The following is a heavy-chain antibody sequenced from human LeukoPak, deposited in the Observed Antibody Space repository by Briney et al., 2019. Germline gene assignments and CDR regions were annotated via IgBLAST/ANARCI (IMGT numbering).Heavy chain of an antibody. Sequence: ASVKVSCKASGGTFSSYAISWVRQAPGQGLEWMGWISAYNGNTNYAQKLQGRVTMTTDTSTSTAYMELRSLRSDDTAVYYCARDRGKFLATTSYMDVWGKGTTVTVSS. V-gene: IGHV1-18*01. CDR3: ARDRGKFLATTSYMDV. CDR1: GGTFSSYA. CDR2: ISAYNGNT. J-gene: IGHJ6*04. D-gene: IGHD1-26*01.